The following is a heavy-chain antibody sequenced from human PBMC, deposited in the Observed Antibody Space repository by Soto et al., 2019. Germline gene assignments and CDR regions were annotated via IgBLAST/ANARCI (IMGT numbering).Heavy chain of an antibody. J-gene: IGHJ5*02. CDR1: GGSIGRGDYY. Sequence: PSETLSLTCTVSGGSIGRGDYYWSWIRQPPGKGLEWIGYIYYSGNTYYNPSLKSRLTISLDTSKNQFSLNLSSVTAADTAVYFCARVPRQLEPTFCFDPWGQGTLVTVSS. D-gene: IGHD1-1*01. V-gene: IGHV4-30-4*01. CDR2: IYYSGNT. CDR3: ARVPRQLEPTFCFDP.